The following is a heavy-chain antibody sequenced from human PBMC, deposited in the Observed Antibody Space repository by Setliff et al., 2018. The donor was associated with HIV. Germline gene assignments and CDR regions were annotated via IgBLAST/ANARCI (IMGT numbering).Heavy chain of an antibody. J-gene: IGHJ6*02. V-gene: IGHV1-18*01. CDR2: ISGDTGDI. Sequence: ASVKVSCKASGYTISAHGVSWVRHVPGHGLEWMGWISGDTGDIKYSQRFEGRLTMTTETSTNTAYMELRSLRSDDTAVYYCAIDGLSYNILPGSIAYFHSGVDVWGQGTTVTVSS. CDR3: AIDGLSYNILPGSIAYFHSGVDV. CDR1: GYTISAHG. D-gene: IGHD3-9*01.